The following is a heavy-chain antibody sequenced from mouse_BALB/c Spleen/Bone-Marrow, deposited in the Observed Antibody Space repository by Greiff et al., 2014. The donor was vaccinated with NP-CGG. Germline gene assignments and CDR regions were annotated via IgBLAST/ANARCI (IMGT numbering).Heavy chain of an antibody. CDR1: GYTFTDYA. D-gene: IGHD1-1*01. CDR2: INTYSGDA. Sequence: QVQLQQSGPELVRPGVSVKISCKGSGYTFTDYAMHWVKRSHAKSLEWIGVINTYSGDASYKQKFKGKATMTVDKSSSTAYMELARLTSEDSAIYYCARDYGSSHFDHWGQGSTLTVSS. J-gene: IGHJ2*01. CDR3: ARDYGSSHFDH. V-gene: IGHV1-67*01.